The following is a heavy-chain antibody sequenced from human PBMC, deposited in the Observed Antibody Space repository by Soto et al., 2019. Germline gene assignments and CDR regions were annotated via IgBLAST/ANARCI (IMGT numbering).Heavy chain of an antibody. CDR3: ASLIGAPAQSFYS. CDR1: GGSISSYY. V-gene: IGHV4-59*01. D-gene: IGHD2-15*01. CDR2: IFYSGST. J-gene: IGHJ1*01. Sequence: PSETLSLTCTVSGGSISSYYWSWIRQPPGKGLEWIGFIFYSGSTSYNPSLKSRVTISIDTSEYQFSLKLNSVTAADTAVYYCASLIGAPAQSFYSWGQGTLVTVSS.